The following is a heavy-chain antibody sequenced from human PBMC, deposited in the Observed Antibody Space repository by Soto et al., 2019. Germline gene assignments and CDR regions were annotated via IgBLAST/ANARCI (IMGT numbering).Heavy chain of an antibody. J-gene: IGHJ4*02. CDR3: AGRPHGSAQGDY. Sequence: GASVKVSCKASGYTFTSYALHWVRQAPGQRLEWMGWIHTINGDTNYSEKFQGRVTITTDTSTSTAYMELSSLRSEDTAVYYCAGRPHGSAQGDYWGQGTLVTVSS. CDR2: IHTINGDT. CDR1: GYTFTSYA. D-gene: IGHD3-10*01. V-gene: IGHV1-3*04.